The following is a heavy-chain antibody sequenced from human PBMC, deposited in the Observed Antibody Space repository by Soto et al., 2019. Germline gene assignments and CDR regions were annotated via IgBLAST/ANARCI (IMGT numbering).Heavy chain of an antibody. CDR3: ARAGGTTVTGLWNFDS. CDR2: IWYDGTQK. CDR1: GFTFNTYS. Sequence: GGSLRLSCEVSGFTFNTYSMHWVRQPPGKGLEWLAAIWYDGTQKYYADSVKGRFIISRDNSKKTLYLEMNSLRAEDTAVYYCARAGGTTVTGLWNFDSWGQGTLVTVSS. D-gene: IGHD4-17*01. J-gene: IGHJ4*02. V-gene: IGHV3-33*01.